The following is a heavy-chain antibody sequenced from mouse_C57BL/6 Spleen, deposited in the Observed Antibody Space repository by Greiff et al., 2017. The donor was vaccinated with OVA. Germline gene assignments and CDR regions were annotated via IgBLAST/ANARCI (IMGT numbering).Heavy chain of an antibody. J-gene: IGHJ2*01. Sequence: EVQLVESGGGLVKPGGSLKLSCAASGFTFRSYAMSWVRQTPEKRLEWVATISDGGSYTYYPDNVKGRFTISRDNAKNNLYLQMSHLKSEDTAMYYCARDLTGTRGGFDYWGQGTTLTVSS. CDR2: ISDGGSYT. V-gene: IGHV5-4*01. D-gene: IGHD4-1*01. CDR3: ARDLTGTRGGFDY. CDR1: GFTFRSYA.